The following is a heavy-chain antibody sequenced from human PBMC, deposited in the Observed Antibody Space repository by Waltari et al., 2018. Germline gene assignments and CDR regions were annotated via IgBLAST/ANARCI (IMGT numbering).Heavy chain of an antibody. CDR1: GGTFSSYA. CDR3: ARDKSYGGNAIAFWYFDL. J-gene: IGHJ2*01. V-gene: IGHV1-69*01. Sequence: QVQLVQSGAEVKKPGSSVKVSCKASGGTFSSYAISWVRQAPGQGLEWMGGIIRIFGTANYEQKFQGRVTITADESTSTAYMELSSLRAEDTAVYYCARDKSYGGNAIAFWYFDLWGRGTLVTVSS. CDR2: IIRIFGTA. D-gene: IGHD4-17*01.